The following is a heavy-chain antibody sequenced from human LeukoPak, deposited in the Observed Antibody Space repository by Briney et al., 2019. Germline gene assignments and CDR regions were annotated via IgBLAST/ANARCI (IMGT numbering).Heavy chain of an antibody. J-gene: IGHJ4*02. V-gene: IGHV3-74*01. CDR1: GFTFSSYW. CDR3: AKVLRGSWYYFDY. CDR2: IASDGSST. D-gene: IGHD6-13*01. Sequence: GGSLRLSCAASGFTFSSYWMNWVRQAPGKGLVWVSRIASDGSSTTYADSVKGRFTISRDNSKNTLYLQMNSLRAEDTAVYYCAKVLRGSWYYFDYWGQRTLVTVSS.